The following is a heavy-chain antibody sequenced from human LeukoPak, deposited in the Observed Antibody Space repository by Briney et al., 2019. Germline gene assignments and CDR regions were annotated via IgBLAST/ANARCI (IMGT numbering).Heavy chain of an antibody. CDR1: GGSISSDDYY. J-gene: IGHJ4*02. D-gene: IGHD2-15*01. V-gene: IGHV4-30-4*08. CDR2: IYYSRST. CDR3: ARYDSESKSLDY. Sequence: SETLSLTCTVSGGSISSDDYYWGWLPQPPGPGREWIGYIYYSRSTYSNPSLNSRVTISVDTSKNQISLKLSAVTAADTAVYYCARYDSESKSLDYWGQGTLVTVSS.